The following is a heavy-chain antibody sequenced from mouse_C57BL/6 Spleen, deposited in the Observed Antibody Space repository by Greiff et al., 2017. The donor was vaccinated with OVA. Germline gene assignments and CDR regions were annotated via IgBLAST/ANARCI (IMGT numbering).Heavy chain of an antibody. CDR1: GYSFTGYY. CDR2: INPSTGGT. V-gene: IGHV1-42*01. Sequence: EVKLVESGPELVKPGASVKISCKASGYSFTGYYMNWVKQSPEKSLEWIGEINPSTGGTTYNQKFKAKATLTVDKSSSTAYMQLKSLTSEDSAVYYCARWDGYYYAMDYWGQGTSVTVSS. D-gene: IGHD2-3*01. J-gene: IGHJ4*01. CDR3: ARWDGYYYAMDY.